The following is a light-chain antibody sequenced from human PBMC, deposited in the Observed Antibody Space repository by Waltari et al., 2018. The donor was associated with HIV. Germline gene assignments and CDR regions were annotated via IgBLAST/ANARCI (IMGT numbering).Light chain of an antibody. CDR1: TSDIGIYDL. CDR3: SSYTDSDSLL. V-gene: IGLV2-14*01. J-gene: IGLJ2*01. Sequence: QSALTQPASVSGSPGQSITISCTGDTSDIGIYDLVSWYQKYPDKAPRLIMYGVNTRPPGISNRFSGSKSGNTASLTISALQGDDEADYYCSSYTDSDSLLFGGGTKLTVL. CDR2: GVN.